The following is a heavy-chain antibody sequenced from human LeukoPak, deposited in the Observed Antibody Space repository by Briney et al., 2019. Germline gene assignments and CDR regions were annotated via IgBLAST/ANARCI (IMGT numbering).Heavy chain of an antibody. CDR2: ISSSSSYT. D-gene: IGHD3-9*01. J-gene: IGHJ5*02. CDR1: GFTFSDYY. V-gene: IGHV3-11*05. Sequence: GGSLRLSCAASGFTFSDYYMSWIRQAPGKGLEWVSYISSSSSYTNYADSVKGRFTISRDNAKNSLYPQMNSLRAEDTAVYYCARGVDILTGEDWFDPWGQGTLVTVSS. CDR3: ARGVDILTGEDWFDP.